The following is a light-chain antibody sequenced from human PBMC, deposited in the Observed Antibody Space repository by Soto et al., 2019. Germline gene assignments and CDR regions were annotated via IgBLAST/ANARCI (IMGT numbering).Light chain of an antibody. CDR2: EVT. J-gene: IGLJ1*01. CDR3: SSYTTSSTRV. Sequence: QSVLTQPASVSGSPGQPIAISCSGSSSDLGIYNYVSWYQQHPGKVPKLIIFEVTNRPSGVSNRFSGSKSGNTASLTISGLQAEDEADYYCSSYTTSSTRVFGTGTKVT. V-gene: IGLV2-14*01. CDR1: SSDLGIYNY.